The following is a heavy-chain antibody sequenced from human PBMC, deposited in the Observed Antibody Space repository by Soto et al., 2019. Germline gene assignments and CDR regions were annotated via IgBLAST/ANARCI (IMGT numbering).Heavy chain of an antibody. CDR3: ARVLKSGYYWFDP. J-gene: IGHJ5*02. D-gene: IGHD3-22*01. CDR2: ISSSSSYI. CDR1: GFTFSSYS. Sequence: PGGSLRLSCAASGFTFSSYSMNWVRQAPGKGLEWVSSISSSSSYIYYADSVKGRFTISRDNAKNSLYLQMNSLRAEDTAVYYCARVLKSGYYWFDPWGQGTPVTVSS. V-gene: IGHV3-21*01.